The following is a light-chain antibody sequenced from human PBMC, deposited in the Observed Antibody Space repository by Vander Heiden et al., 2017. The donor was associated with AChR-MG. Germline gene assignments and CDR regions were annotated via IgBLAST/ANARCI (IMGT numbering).Light chain of an antibody. Sequence: EIVTTHTPSTLSVSPGERATLSCRASQSVSSKLAWYQQKPGQAPRLLIYGASTRATGIPARFSGSGSGTEFTFTISSLQSEDFAVYYCQQYNNWFRTFGQGTKVEIK. J-gene: IGKJ1*01. V-gene: IGKV3-15*01. CDR3: QQYNNWFRT. CDR2: GAS. CDR1: QSVSSK.